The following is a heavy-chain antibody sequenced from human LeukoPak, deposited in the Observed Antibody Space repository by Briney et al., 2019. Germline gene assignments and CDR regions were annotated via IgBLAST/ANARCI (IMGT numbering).Heavy chain of an antibody. CDR1: GYTFTNYG. Sequence: ASVKVSCKASGYTFTNYGISWVRQAPGQGLEWLAWISPYNGNTYSAQTFQGRVTVTADTSTSTPFMELRSLKSEDTAVYYCARGLLTRAERPRYYYYMDVWGKGTTVTVSS. J-gene: IGHJ6*03. CDR3: ARGLLTRAERPRYYYYMDV. D-gene: IGHD7-27*01. CDR2: ISPYNGNT. V-gene: IGHV1-18*01.